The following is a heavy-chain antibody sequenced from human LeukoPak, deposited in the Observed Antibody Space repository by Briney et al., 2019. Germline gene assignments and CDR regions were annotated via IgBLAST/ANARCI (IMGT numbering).Heavy chain of an antibody. CDR3: AKGEQWLLDY. V-gene: IGHV3-33*06. J-gene: IGHJ4*02. D-gene: IGHD6-19*01. CDR2: IWYDGSNK. CDR1: GFTFSSYG. Sequence: GGSLRLSCAVSGFTFSSYGMHWVRQAPGKGLEWVAVIWYDGSNKYYADSVKGRFTISRDNSKNTLYLQMNSLRAEDTAVYYCAKGEQWLLDYWGQGTLVTVSS.